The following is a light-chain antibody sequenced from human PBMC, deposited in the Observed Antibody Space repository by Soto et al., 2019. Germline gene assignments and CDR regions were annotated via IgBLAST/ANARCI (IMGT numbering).Light chain of an antibody. J-gene: IGKJ5*01. CDR1: QSISTW. V-gene: IGKV1-5*01. CDR2: DAS. Sequence: VQIREAASTSAASVGDKETITCRASQSISTWLAWYQQKPGKAPKLLIYDASSLESGVPSRFSGSGSGTEFTLTITSLQPDDFATYFCHSRAFGQGTRLEIK. CDR3: HSRA.